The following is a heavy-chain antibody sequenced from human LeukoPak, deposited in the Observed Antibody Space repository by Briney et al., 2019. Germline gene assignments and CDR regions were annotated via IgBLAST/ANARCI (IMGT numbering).Heavy chain of an antibody. D-gene: IGHD3-3*01. CDR3: ARTTGRITIFGALYGMDV. V-gene: IGHV3-30*14. J-gene: IGHJ6*02. CDR1: GFTFSSYA. CDR2: ISYDGSNK. Sequence: PGGSLRLSCAASGFTFSSYAMHWVRQAPGKGLEWVVVISYDGSNKYYADSVKGRFTISRDNSKNTLYLQMNSLRAEDTAVYYCARTTGRITIFGALYGMDVWGQGTTVTVSS.